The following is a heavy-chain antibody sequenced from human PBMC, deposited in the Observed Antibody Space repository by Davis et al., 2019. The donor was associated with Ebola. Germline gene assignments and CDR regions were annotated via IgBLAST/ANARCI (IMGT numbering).Heavy chain of an antibody. Sequence: AASVKVSCKASGYTFTNYYMHWVRQAPGHGLEWMGRINPSGGSTSYAQKFQGRVTMTRDTSTSTLYMELSSLRSEDTAVYYCASEAVYLSESRPLDYWGQGTLVTVSS. J-gene: IGHJ4*02. CDR1: GYTFTNYY. CDR2: INPSGGST. V-gene: IGHV1-46*03. D-gene: IGHD2-2*01. CDR3: ASEAVYLSESRPLDY.